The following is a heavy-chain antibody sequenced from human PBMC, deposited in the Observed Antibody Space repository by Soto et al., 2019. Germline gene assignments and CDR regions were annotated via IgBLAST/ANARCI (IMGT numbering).Heavy chain of an antibody. J-gene: IGHJ5*02. D-gene: IGHD3-22*01. Sequence: QVQLVQSGAAVKKPGSSVKVSCKASGGTFSSYAISWVRQAPGQGLEWMGEIIPIFGTANYAQKFQGRVTITADESTSTVYMELSSLRSEDTAVYYCARDRGPSSGYYPYWFDPWGQGTLVTVSS. CDR2: IIPIFGTA. CDR1: GGTFSSYA. CDR3: ARDRGPSSGYYPYWFDP. V-gene: IGHV1-69*12.